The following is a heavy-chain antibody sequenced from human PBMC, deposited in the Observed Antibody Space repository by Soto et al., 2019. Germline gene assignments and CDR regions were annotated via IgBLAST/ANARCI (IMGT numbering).Heavy chain of an antibody. CDR3: ARDPGYGDFSYYFDY. V-gene: IGHV3-33*01. D-gene: IGHD4-17*01. CDR1: GFTFSSYG. Sequence: QVQLVESGGGVVQPGRSLRLSCAASGFTFSSYGMHWVRQAPGNGLEWVAVIWYDGSNKYHADSVKGRFTISRDNSKNTLYLQMNSLRAEDTAVYYCARDPGYGDFSYYFDYWGQGTLVTVSS. J-gene: IGHJ4*02. CDR2: IWYDGSNK.